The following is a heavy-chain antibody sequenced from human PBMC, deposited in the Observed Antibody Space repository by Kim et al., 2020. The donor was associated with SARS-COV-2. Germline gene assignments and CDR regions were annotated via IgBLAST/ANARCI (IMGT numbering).Heavy chain of an antibody. Sequence: GESLKISCKGSGYSFTSYWISWVRQMPGKGLEWMGRIDPSDSYTNYSPSFQGHVTISADKSISTAYLQWSSLKASDTAMYYCARLWIWFGDPAGMDVWGQGTTVTVSS. J-gene: IGHJ6*02. D-gene: IGHD3-10*01. CDR2: IDPSDSYT. V-gene: IGHV5-10-1*01. CDR1: GYSFTSYW. CDR3: ARLWIWFGDPAGMDV.